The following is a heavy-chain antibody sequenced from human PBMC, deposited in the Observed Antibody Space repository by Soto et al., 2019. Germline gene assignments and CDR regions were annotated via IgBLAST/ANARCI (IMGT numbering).Heavy chain of an antibody. D-gene: IGHD3-10*01. CDR3: TVWGSGNDFGAA. Sequence: EAQLVESGGGLVQPGGSLRLSCAASGFTFSDHYMDWARQAPGKGLEWVGRRKNRADSYTTQYAASVKGRFTISRDGSKNSLFLQMNSLKTEDTAVYYCTVWGSGNDFGAAWGQGILVTVSS. J-gene: IGHJ4*02. CDR2: RKNRADSYTT. CDR1: GFTFSDHY. V-gene: IGHV3-72*01.